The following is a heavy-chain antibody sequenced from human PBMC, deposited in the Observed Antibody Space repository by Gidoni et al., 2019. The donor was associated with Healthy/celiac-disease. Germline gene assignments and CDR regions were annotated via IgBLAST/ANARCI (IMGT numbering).Heavy chain of an antibody. CDR2: IAYDGSNK. D-gene: IGHD6-13*01. Sequence: QVQLVESGGGVVQPGRSLSLSCAASGFTFSSYAMHWVRQAPGKGLEWVAVIAYDGSNKYYADSVKGRFTISRDNSKNTLYLQMNSLRAEDTAVYYCARAKAAAGTEGELDYWGQGTLVTVSS. CDR3: ARAKAAAGTEGELDY. V-gene: IGHV3-30-3*01. CDR1: GFTFSSYA. J-gene: IGHJ4*02.